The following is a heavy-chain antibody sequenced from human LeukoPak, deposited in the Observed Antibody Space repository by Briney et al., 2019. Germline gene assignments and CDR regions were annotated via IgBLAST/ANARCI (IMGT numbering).Heavy chain of an antibody. CDR2: INGSSTTI. Sequence: PGGSLRLSCAASGFVFSTHSMNWFHQAPGKGLEWISYINGSSTTIYYGDSVKGRFTISRDNARNTLYLQMDSLRAEDTAVYYCANYDFWSDYKVDVWGKGTTVTVSS. D-gene: IGHD3-3*01. J-gene: IGHJ6*04. CDR1: GFVFSTHS. V-gene: IGHV3-48*04. CDR3: ANYDFWSDYKVDV.